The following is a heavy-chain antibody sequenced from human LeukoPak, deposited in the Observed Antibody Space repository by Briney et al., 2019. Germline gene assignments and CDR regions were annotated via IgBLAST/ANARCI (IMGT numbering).Heavy chain of an antibody. D-gene: IGHD3-16*02. CDR2: IYTSGRT. CDR1: GGSISSYY. V-gene: IGHV4-4*07. CDR3: ARDGGITFGGVIVPGAFDI. Sequence: SETLSLTCTVSGGSISSYYWSWIRQPAGKGLEWIWRIYTSGRTNYNPSLKSRVTMSVDTSKNQFSLKLSSVTAADTAVYYCARDGGITFGGVIVPGAFDIWGQGTMVTVSS. J-gene: IGHJ3*02.